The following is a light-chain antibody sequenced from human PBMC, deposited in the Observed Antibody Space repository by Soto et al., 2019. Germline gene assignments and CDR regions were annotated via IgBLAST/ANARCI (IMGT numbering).Light chain of an antibody. CDR1: SSDVGGYNY. CDR2: EVS. J-gene: IGLJ1*01. CDR3: TSYTSSTNLDV. V-gene: IGLV2-14*01. Sequence: QYVLSHPASVCWSPGHSITISCTGTSSDVGGYNYVSWYQQHPGKAPKLMIYEVSNRPSGVSNRFSGSKSGHTASLTISGLQSEDEADYFCTSYTSSTNLDVFGTGTKVTVL.